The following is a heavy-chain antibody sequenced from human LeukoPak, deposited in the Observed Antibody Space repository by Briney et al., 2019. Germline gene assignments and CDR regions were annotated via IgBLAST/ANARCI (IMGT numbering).Heavy chain of an antibody. CDR3: ARRGVVSMGVFYYYYMDV. Sequence: ASVKVSCKASGYTFTGYYMHWVRQAPGQGLEWMGWINPNSGGTNYAQKFQGRVTMTRDTSISTAYMELSRLRSDDTAVYYCARRGVVSMGVFYYYYMDVWGKGTTVTVSS. V-gene: IGHV1-2*02. CDR2: INPNSGGT. CDR1: GYTFTGYY. D-gene: IGHD3-3*01. J-gene: IGHJ6*03.